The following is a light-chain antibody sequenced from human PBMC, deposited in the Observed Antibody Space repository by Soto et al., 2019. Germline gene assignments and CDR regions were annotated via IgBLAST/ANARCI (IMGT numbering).Light chain of an antibody. CDR1: QGISSY. CDR3: QQLNSYPLT. CDR2: AAS. Sequence: DIQLTQSPSFLSASVGDRVTITCRASQGISSYLAWYQQKPGKAPKLLIYAASTLQSGVPSRFSGSGSGTEFTLTISSLQPEDFATYYCQQLNSYPLTCGPGTKVDI. V-gene: IGKV1-9*01. J-gene: IGKJ3*01.